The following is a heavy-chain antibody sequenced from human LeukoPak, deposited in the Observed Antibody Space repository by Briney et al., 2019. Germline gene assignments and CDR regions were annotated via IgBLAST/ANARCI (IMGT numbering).Heavy chain of an antibody. J-gene: IGHJ4*02. CDR3: ARDPLGVVVVAATFDY. CDR1: GYTFTGYY. Sequence: SVKVSCKASGYTFTGYYMHWVRQAPGQGLEWMGWINPNSGGTNYAQKFQGRVTMTRDTSISTAYMELSRLRSDDTAVYYCARDPLGVVVVAATFDYWGQGTLVTVSS. D-gene: IGHD2-15*01. V-gene: IGHV1-2*02. CDR2: INPNSGGT.